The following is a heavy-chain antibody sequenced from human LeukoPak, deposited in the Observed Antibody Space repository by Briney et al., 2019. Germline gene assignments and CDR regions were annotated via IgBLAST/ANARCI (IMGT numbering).Heavy chain of an antibody. V-gene: IGHV3-20*04. Sequence: AAGSLRLSCAASGFTFDDYGMSWVRQAPGKGLEWVSGINWNGGSTGYADSVKGRFTISRDNAKNSLYLQMNSLRAEDTALYYCARYPTYYYDSSGYKEGSYFDYWGQGTLVTVSS. D-gene: IGHD3-22*01. J-gene: IGHJ4*02. CDR2: INWNGGST. CDR3: ARYPTYYYDSSGYKEGSYFDY. CDR1: GFTFDDYG.